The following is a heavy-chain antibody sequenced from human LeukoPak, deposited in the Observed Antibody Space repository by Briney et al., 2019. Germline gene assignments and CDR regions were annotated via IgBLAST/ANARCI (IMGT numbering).Heavy chain of an antibody. J-gene: IGHJ4*02. V-gene: IGHV3-7*04. D-gene: IGHD3-10*01. CDR3: TRGALFGSGRTHLDF. CDR2: IKHDGSEA. Sequence: PGGSLRLSCAASDFTFYNYWMSWVRQAPGKGLEWVANIKHDGSEAHYVGSVKGRFTISRDNAKNSVSLQMNSLNVDDTGVYFCTRGALFGSGRTHLDFWSQGTLVSVSS. CDR1: DFTFYNYW.